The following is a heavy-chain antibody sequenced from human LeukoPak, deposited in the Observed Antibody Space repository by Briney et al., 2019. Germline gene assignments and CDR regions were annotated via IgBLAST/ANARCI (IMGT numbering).Heavy chain of an antibody. V-gene: IGHV1-69*04. D-gene: IGHD4-17*01. Sequence: GASVKVSCKASGGTFSSYAISWVRQAPGQGLEWMGRIIPILGIANYAQKFQGRVTITADKSTSTAYMELSSLRSEDTAVYYCAGDYRAPTVTHRGNWFDPWGQGTLVTVSS. CDR3: AGDYRAPTVTHRGNWFDP. CDR2: IIPILGIA. CDR1: GGTFSSYA. J-gene: IGHJ5*02.